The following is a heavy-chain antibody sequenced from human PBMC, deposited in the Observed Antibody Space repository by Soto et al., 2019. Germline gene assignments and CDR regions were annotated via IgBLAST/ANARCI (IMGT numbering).Heavy chain of an antibody. J-gene: IGHJ4*02. CDR1: GYTFTSYG. V-gene: IGHV1-18*04. CDR2: ISPYTYNT. CDR3: ARDLRGNSYYFDF. D-gene: IGHD2-21*01. Sequence: QVQLVQSGAEVKKPGASVKVTCKTSGYTFTSYGISWVQQAPGQGPEWMGWISPYTYNTNYAQKFQGRVTMTTDTSTSTVYMELRSLRSDDTAVYYCARDLRGNSYYFDFWGQGTLITVSS.